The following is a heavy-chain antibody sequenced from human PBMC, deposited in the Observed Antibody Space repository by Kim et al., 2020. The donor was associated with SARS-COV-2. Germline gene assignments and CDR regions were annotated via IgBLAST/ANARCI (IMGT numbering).Heavy chain of an antibody. Sequence: SETLSLTCTVSGGSISSSSYYWGWIRQPPGKGLEWIGSIYYSGSTYYNPSLKRRITISVDTSKNQFSLKLSSVTAADTAVYYCAXHGGDGYNSYYYGMDVGGQXXTVTVSS. CDR2: IYYSGST. CDR1: GGSISSSSYY. J-gene: IGHJ6*02. CDR3: AXHGGDGYNSYYYGMDV. V-gene: IGHV4-39*01. D-gene: IGHD5-12*01.